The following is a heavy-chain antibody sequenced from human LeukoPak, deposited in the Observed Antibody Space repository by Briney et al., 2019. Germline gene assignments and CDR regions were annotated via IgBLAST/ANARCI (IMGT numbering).Heavy chain of an antibody. V-gene: IGHV3-30*02. J-gene: IGHJ4*02. Sequence: GGSLTLSCAASGFTFSSYGMHWVRQPPGKGLEWVAFIRYDGSNKYYADSVKGRFTISRDNSKNTLYLQMNSLRAEDTAVYYCAKDNGYYGSGSYPDYWGQGTLVTVSS. CDR2: IRYDGSNK. CDR1: GFTFSSYG. CDR3: AKDNGYYGSGSYPDY. D-gene: IGHD3-10*01.